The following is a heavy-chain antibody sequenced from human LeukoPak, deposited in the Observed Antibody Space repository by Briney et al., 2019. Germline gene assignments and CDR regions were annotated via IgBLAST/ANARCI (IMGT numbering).Heavy chain of an antibody. CDR1: GFTVSSNY. D-gene: IGHD2-2*01. Sequence: GGSLRLSCAASGFTVSSNYMSWVRQAPGKGLEWVSVIYSGGSTYYADSVKGRFTISRDSAKNSLYLQMNSLRAEDTAVYYCARSNGDCSSTSCYEYYFDYWGQETLVTVSS. V-gene: IGHV3-53*01. CDR3: ARSNGDCSSTSCYEYYFDY. J-gene: IGHJ4*02. CDR2: IYSGGST.